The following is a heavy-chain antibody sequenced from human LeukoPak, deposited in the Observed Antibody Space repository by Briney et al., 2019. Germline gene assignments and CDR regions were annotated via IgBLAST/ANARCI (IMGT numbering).Heavy chain of an antibody. D-gene: IGHD6-13*01. V-gene: IGHV4-59*01. CDR2: IYYSGST. CDR1: GGSTSSYY. J-gene: IGHJ4*02. CDR3: AREGEGGHSSNWSNRYVDY. Sequence: SETLSLTCTVSGGSTSSYYCRWIRQPPGQGLGCLGYIYYSGSTNYNPSLKSRVIISVDTSKNQFSLKLSSVTAADTAVYYCAREGEGGHSSNWSNRYVDYWGQGTLVTVSS.